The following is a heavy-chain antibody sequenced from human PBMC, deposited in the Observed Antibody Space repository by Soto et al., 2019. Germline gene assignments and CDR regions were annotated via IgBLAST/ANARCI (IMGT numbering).Heavy chain of an antibody. CDR2: LNPASGST. Sequence: QVQLVQSGAEVTKPGASVKLSCRTSGYTSTHYYIHWVRQAPGQGLEWLAILNPASGSTNYAQDFLGRVTLTTDTSTTTVYMELSGLRAEDAASFYWARDLAAGDHWGQGTLVTVSS. CDR3: ARDLAAGDH. D-gene: IGHD6-25*01. V-gene: IGHV1-46*01. CDR1: GYTSTHYY. J-gene: IGHJ4*02.